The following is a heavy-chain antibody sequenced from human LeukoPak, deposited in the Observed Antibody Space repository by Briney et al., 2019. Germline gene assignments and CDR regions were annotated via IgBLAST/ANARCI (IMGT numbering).Heavy chain of an antibody. D-gene: IGHD5-12*01. CDR3: ARDFSSGYDY. V-gene: IGHV3-30*04. CDR1: GSTFSSYA. CDR2: ISYDGSNK. J-gene: IGHJ4*02. Sequence: PGGSLRLSCAASGSTFSSYAMHWVRQAPGKGLEWVAVISYDGSNKYYADSVKGRFTISRDNSKNTLYLQMNSLRAEDTAVYYCARDFSSGYDYWGQGTLVTVSS.